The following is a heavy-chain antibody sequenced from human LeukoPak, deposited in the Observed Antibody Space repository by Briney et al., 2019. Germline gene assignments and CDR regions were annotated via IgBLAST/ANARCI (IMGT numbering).Heavy chain of an antibody. J-gene: IGHJ4*02. CDR2: ISYDGSNK. CDR1: GFTFSSYG. Sequence: PGGSLRLSCAASGFTFSSYGMHWVRQAPGKGLEWVAVISYDGSNKHYADSVKGRFTISRDNSKNTLYLQMNSLRAEDTAVYYCAKDANFDYWGQGTLVTVSS. CDR3: AKDANFDY. V-gene: IGHV3-30*18.